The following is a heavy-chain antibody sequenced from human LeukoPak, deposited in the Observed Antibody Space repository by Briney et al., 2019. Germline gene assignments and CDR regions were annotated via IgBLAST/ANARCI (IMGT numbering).Heavy chain of an antibody. V-gene: IGHV3-7*01. Sequence: GESLRLSCAASGFTFSYHRMTWVRQAPGKGLEWVANIKNDGAVKNYVDSVEGRFTISRDNAKNSLYLQMNSLRAEDTAVYYCAKDSYSKGDFWGQGVLVTVSS. D-gene: IGHD6-13*01. J-gene: IGHJ4*02. CDR2: IKNDGAVK. CDR3: AKDSYSKGDF. CDR1: GFTFSYHR.